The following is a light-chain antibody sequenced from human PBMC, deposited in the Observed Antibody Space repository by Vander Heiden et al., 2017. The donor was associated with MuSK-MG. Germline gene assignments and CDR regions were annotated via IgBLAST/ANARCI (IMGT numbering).Light chain of an antibody. CDR1: QSISSW. V-gene: IGKV1-5*03. CDR2: KAS. CDR3: QQYNSYSLAWT. Sequence: DIQMTQSPSTLSASVGDRVTITCRASQSISSWLAWYQQKPGKAPKLLIYKASSLESGVPSRFSGSGSGTEFTLTISSLQPEDFATYYCQQYNSYSLAWTFGQGTKVEIK. J-gene: IGKJ1*01.